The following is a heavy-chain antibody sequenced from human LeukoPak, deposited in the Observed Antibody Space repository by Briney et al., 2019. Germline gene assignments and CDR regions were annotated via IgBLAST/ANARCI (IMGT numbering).Heavy chain of an antibody. CDR3: ARANNDYSMDY. J-gene: IGHJ4*02. CDR1: GVSISTYF. V-gene: IGHV4-4*07. Sequence: SETLSLTCTVSGVSISTYFWSWIRQPAGKGLEWIGRIYTRGSANYNPSLKSRVTMSPDTSKNQFSLKLSSVTAADTAVYYCARANNDYSMDYWGQGTLVTVSS. D-gene: IGHD2-15*01. CDR2: IYTRGSA.